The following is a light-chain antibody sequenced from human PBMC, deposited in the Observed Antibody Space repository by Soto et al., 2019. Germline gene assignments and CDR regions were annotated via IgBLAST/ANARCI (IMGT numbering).Light chain of an antibody. J-gene: IGLJ2*01. CDR1: GGAVTSGHY. Sequence: QAVVTQEPSLTVSPGGTVTLTCGSSGGAVTSGHYPYWFQQRPGQAPRTLIHDTFNKHPWTPARFSGSLLGGQAALTLSGAQPEDEADYYCLLVYSGTIVFGGGTKVTVL. V-gene: IGLV7-46*01. CDR2: DTF. CDR3: LLVYSGTIV.